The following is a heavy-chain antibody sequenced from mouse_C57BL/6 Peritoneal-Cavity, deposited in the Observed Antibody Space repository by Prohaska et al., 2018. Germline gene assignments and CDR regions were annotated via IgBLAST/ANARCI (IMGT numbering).Heavy chain of an antibody. J-gene: IGHJ3*01. CDR3: ARYPLYSNYASY. CDR1: GYTFTSYW. V-gene: IGHV1-55*01. CDR2: IYPGSGST. D-gene: IGHD2-5*01. Sequence: QVQLQQPGAELVKPGASVKMSCNASGYTFTSYWINWVKQRPGQGLEWIGDIYPGSGSTNYNEKFKSKATLTVDTSSSTAYMQLSSLTSEDSAVYYCARYPLYSNYASYWGQGTLVTVSA.